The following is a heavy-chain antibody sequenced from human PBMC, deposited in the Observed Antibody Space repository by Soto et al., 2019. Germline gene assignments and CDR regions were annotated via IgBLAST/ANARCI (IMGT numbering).Heavy chain of an antibody. Sequence: SETLSLTCTVSGGSISSSSYYWGWIRQPPGKGLEWIGSIYYSGSTYYNPSLKSRVTISVDTSKNQFSLKLSSVTAADTAVYYCAGIWDWYYYGMDVWGQGTTVT. D-gene: IGHD1-26*01. CDR1: GGSISSSSYY. CDR3: AGIWDWYYYGMDV. CDR2: IYYSGST. V-gene: IGHV4-39*01. J-gene: IGHJ6*02.